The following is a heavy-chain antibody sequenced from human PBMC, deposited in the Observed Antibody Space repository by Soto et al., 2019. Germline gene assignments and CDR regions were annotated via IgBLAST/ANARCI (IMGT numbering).Heavy chain of an antibody. D-gene: IGHD4-17*01. V-gene: IGHV3-30-3*01. CDR1: GFTFSSYA. Sequence: PGGSLRLSCAASGFTFSSYAMHWVRQAPGKGLEWVAVISYDGSNKYYADSVKGRFTISRDNSKNTLYLQMNSLRAEDTAVYYCARDPYGGNSRLYYGMDVWGQGTTVTVSS. CDR2: ISYDGSNK. J-gene: IGHJ6*02. CDR3: ARDPYGGNSRLYYGMDV.